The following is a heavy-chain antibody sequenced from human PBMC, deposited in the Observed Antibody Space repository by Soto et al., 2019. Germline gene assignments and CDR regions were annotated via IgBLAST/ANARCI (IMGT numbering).Heavy chain of an antibody. D-gene: IGHD3-22*01. V-gene: IGHV4-30-4*01. CDR1: GGSISSGDYD. J-gene: IGHJ4*02. CDR2: IYYSGST. CDR3: ASQQYYYDSSGYYFVDY. Sequence: SETLSLTSTVSGGSISSGDYDWSWIRQPPGKGLEWIGYIYYSGSTYYNPSLKSRVTISVDTSKNQFSLKLSSVTAADTAVYYCASQQYYYDSSGYYFVDYWGQGTLVTVSS.